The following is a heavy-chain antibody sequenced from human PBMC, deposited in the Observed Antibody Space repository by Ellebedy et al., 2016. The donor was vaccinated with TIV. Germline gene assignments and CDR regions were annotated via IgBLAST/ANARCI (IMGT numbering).Heavy chain of an antibody. J-gene: IGHJ4*02. CDR3: AREYSSGWYGRRRFDY. D-gene: IGHD6-19*01. CDR1: GGSISSSDYY. CDR2: IYYSGST. V-gene: IGHV4-39*07. Sequence: SETLSLTCTVSGGSISSSDYYWGWIRQPPGKGLEWIGSIYYSGSTYYNPSLKSRVTISVDTSKNQFSLKLSSVTAADTAVYYCAREYSSGWYGRRRFDYWGQGTLVTVSS.